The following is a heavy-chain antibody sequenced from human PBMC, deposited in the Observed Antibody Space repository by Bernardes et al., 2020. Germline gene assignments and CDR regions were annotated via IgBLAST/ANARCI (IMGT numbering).Heavy chain of an antibody. Sequence: ASVKVSCKASGYTFTGYYMHWVRQAPGQGLEWMGRINPNSGGTNYAQKFQGRVTMTRDTSISTAYMELSRLRSDDTAVYYCASSLEYSSGWQRPPLDYWGQGTLVTVSS. J-gene: IGHJ4*02. CDR3: ASSLEYSSGWQRPPLDY. CDR2: INPNSGGT. V-gene: IGHV1-2*06. CDR1: GYTFTGYY. D-gene: IGHD6-19*01.